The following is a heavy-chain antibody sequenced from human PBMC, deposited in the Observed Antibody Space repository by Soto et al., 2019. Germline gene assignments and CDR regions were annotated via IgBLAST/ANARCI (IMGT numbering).Heavy chain of an antibody. CDR1: GYTFTGYY. D-gene: IGHD2-2*01. J-gene: IGHJ4*02. Sequence: QMQLVQSGAEVKKPGASVKVSCKASGYTFTGYYMHWVRQAPGQGLEWMGWINPNSGGTNYAQKFQVWVNMTSDTSFSTAYMELRRLRSDDTAVYYCARGIVVVPAAIKAPYSGYGGHFDYWGQGTLVTVSS. CDR3: ARGIVVVPAAIKAPYSGYGGHFDY. V-gene: IGHV1-2*04. CDR2: INPNSGGT.